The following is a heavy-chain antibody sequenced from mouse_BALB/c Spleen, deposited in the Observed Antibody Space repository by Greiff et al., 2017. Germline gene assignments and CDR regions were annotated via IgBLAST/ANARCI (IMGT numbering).Heavy chain of an antibody. CDR2: ISSGGSYT. CDR1: GFTFSSYG. V-gene: IGHV5-6*02. Sequence: EVKLVESGGDLVKPGGSLKLSCAASGFTFSSYGMSWVRQTPDKRLEWVATISSGGSYTYYPDSVKGRFTISRDNDKNTLYLQMSSLKSEDTAMYYCARHEGAAAWFAYWGQGTRVTVSA. J-gene: IGHJ3*01. D-gene: IGHD6-1*01. CDR3: ARHEGAAAWFAY.